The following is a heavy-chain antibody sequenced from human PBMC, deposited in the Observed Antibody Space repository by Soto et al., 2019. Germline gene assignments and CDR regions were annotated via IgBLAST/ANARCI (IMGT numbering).Heavy chain of an antibody. CDR3: AREAAAAGLPFDY. J-gene: IGHJ4*02. CDR1: GFTFSSYG. Sequence: VQLVESGGGVVQPGRSLRLSCAASGFTFSSYGMHWVRQAPGKGLEWVAVIWYDGSNKYYADSVKGRFTISRDNSKNTLYLQMNSLRAEDTAVYYCAREAAAAGLPFDYWGQGTLVTVSS. CDR2: IWYDGSNK. V-gene: IGHV3-33*01. D-gene: IGHD6-13*01.